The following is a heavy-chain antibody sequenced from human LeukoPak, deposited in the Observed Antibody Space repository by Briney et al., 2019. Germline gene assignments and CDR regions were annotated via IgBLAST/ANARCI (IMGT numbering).Heavy chain of an antibody. CDR2: ISSSSSYI. CDR1: GFTFSSYS. Sequence: GGSLRLSCAASGFTFSSYSMNWVRQAPGKGLEWVSSISSSSSYIYYADSVKGRFTISRDNAKNTLYLQMNSLRAEDTAVYYCARESYDYVWGSYHYYYYYMDVWGKGTTVTVSS. V-gene: IGHV3-21*01. J-gene: IGHJ6*03. CDR3: ARESYDYVWGSYHYYYYYMDV. D-gene: IGHD3-16*02.